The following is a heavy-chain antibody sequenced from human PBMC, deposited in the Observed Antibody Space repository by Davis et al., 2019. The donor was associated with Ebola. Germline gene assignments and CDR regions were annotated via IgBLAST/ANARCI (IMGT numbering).Heavy chain of an antibody. J-gene: IGHJ4*02. D-gene: IGHD1-26*01. CDR2: IRYDGRNK. CDR3: AKELVSGSSYYLDY. V-gene: IGHV3-30*02. Sequence: GESLKISCAASGFTFSSDGMHWVRQAPGKGLEWVAFIRYDGRNKYYADSVKGRFTISRDNSKTTLYLHMNSLRAEDTAIYYCAKELVSGSSYYLDYWGQGTLVTVSS. CDR1: GFTFSSDG.